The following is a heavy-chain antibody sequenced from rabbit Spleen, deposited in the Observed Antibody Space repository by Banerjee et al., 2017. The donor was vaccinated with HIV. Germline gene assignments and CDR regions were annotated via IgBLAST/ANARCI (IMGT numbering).Heavy chain of an antibody. V-gene: IGHV1S45*01. Sequence: QEQLVESGGGLVQPEGSLTLTCKASGFDFSGAYWMCWVRQAPGKGLEWVGCMSTSNGAIYYANWAKGRFTISKSSSTTVTLQMASLTAADTATYFCARGSATMTMVITGFYLTLWGQGTLVTVS. D-gene: IGHD2-1*01. CDR3: ARGSATMTMVITGFYLTL. CDR2: MSTSNGAI. J-gene: IGHJ4*01. CDR1: GFDFSGAYW.